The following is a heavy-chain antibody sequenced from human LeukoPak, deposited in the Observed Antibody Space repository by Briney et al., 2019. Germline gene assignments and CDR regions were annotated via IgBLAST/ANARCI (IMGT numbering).Heavy chain of an antibody. V-gene: IGHV4-34*01. CDR3: ARGGLRAYYYYYYGTDV. CDR2: INHSGST. CDR1: GGSFSGYY. Sequence: ASETLSLTCAVYGGSFSGYYWSWIRQPPGKGLEWIGEINHSGSTNYNPSLKSRVTISVDTSKNQFSLKLSSVTAADTAVYYCARGGLRAYYYYYYGTDVWGQGTTVTVSS. J-gene: IGHJ6*02. D-gene: IGHD5-18*01.